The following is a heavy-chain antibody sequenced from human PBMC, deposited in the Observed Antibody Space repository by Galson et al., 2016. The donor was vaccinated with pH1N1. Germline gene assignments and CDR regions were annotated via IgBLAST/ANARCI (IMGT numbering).Heavy chain of an antibody. D-gene: IGHD3-16*02. J-gene: IGHJ3*02. Sequence: SVKVSCKASGGTFRKDAVSWVRQAPGQGLEWMGGIIPIFGTTNYAHKFRGRVTMTTDESTTTVYMELSSLRFEDTAVYYCARGIYGRYHCDIWGQGTMVTVSS. CDR2: IIPIFGTT. V-gene: IGHV1-69*05. CDR1: GGTFRKDA. CDR3: ARGIYGRYHCDI.